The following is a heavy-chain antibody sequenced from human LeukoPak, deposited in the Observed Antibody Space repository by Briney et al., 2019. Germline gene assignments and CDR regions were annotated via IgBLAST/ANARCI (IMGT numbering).Heavy chain of an antibody. CDR1: GYTLTAYY. V-gene: IGHV1-2*06. CDR2: INPYSGGT. CDR3: ARDRNWGWGSYAFDI. D-gene: IGHD7-27*01. J-gene: IGHJ3*02. Sequence: GASVKVSCKASGYTLTAYYIYWVRQAPGQGLEWMGRINPYSGGTDYAQNFQGRVTMTRDTSISTAYMELSRLRSDDTAVYYCARDRNWGWGSYAFDIWGQGTMVTVSS.